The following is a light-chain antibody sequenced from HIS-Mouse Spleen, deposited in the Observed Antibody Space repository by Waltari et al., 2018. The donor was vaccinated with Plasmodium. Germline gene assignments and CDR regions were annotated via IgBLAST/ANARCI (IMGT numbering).Light chain of an antibody. CDR1: QGIIHD. CDR2: AAS. V-gene: IGKV1-6*01. J-gene: IGKJ2*01. CDR3: LQDYNYPYT. Sequence: AIQLTQSPSSLSASVADRFTITCRARQGIIHDLGWYQQKPGKAPKLLIPAASSLQSGVPSRFRGSGSGTDFTLTISSLQHEDFATYYCLQDYNYPYTFGQGTKLEIK.